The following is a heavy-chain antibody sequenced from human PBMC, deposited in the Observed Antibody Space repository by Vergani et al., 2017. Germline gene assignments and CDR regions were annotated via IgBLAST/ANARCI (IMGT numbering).Heavy chain of an antibody. J-gene: IGHJ5*02. D-gene: IGHD2-15*01. V-gene: IGHV4-39*07. CDR1: GGSISSSSYY. CDR3: AREGIGNWFDP. CDR2: IYYSGST. Sequence: QLQLQESGPGLVKPSETLSLPCTVSGGSISSSSYYWGWIRQPPGKGLEWIGSIYYSGSTYYNPSLKSRVTISVDTSKNQLSLKLSSVTAADTAVYYCAREGIGNWFDPWGQGTLVTVSS.